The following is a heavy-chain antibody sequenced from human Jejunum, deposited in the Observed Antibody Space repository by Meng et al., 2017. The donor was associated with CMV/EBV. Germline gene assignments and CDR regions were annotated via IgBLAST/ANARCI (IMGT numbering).Heavy chain of an antibody. CDR2: ISSSSSYI. CDR3: ARAGGIYDSPDV. CDR1: GFTFTSYS. D-gene: IGHD3-3*01. J-gene: IGHJ6*02. V-gene: IGHV3-21*01. Sequence: SGFTFTSYSMTWVRQAPGKGLEWVSSISSSSSYIYYADSVKGRFTISRDNAKNSLYLQMNSLRAEDTAVYYCARAGGIYDSPDVWGQGTTVTVSS.